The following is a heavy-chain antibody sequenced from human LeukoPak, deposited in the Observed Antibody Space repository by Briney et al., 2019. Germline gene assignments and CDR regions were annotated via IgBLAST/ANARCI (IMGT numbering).Heavy chain of an antibody. J-gene: IGHJ3*02. CDR2: ISGSGGST. CDR1: GFTFSSYA. Sequence: GGSLRLSCAASGFTFSSYAMSWVRQAPGKGLEWVSAISGSGGSTYYADSVKGRFTISRDNSKNTLYLQMNSLRAEDTAVYYCANAYYYGSGSYFNDAFDIWGQGTMVTVSS. D-gene: IGHD3-10*01. V-gene: IGHV3-23*01. CDR3: ANAYYYGSGSYFNDAFDI.